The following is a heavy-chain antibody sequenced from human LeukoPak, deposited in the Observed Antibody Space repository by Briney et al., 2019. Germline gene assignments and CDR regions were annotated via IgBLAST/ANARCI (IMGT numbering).Heavy chain of an antibody. CDR3: ARDSEYQLLQNYFDA. J-gene: IGHJ5*02. Sequence: ASVKVSCKASGYCFTGHYIHWVRQAPGQGLEWIGWVNPSSGGPDYAQKFKGRVTVTRDTSISTAYMELSRLTADDTAVYYCARDSEYQLLQNYFDAWGQGTLVIVSS. V-gene: IGHV1-2*02. CDR2: VNPSSGGP. D-gene: IGHD2-2*01. CDR1: GYCFTGHY.